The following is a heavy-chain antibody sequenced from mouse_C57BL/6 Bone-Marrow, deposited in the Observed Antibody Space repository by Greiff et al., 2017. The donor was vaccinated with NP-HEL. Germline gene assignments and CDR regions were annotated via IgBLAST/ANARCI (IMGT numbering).Heavy chain of an antibody. D-gene: IGHD2-4*01. V-gene: IGHV1-76*01. J-gene: IGHJ3*01. CDR1: GYTFTDYY. CDR3: AGDDYSFFAY. Sequence: QVQLQQSGAELVRPGASVKLSCKASGYTFTDYYINWVKQRPGQGLEWIARIYPGSGNTYYNEKFKGKATLTAEKSSSTAYMQLSSLTSEDSAVYFCAGDDYSFFAYWGQGTLVTVSA. CDR2: IYPGSGNT.